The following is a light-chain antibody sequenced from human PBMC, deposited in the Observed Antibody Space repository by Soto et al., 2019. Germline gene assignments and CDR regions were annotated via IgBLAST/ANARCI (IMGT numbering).Light chain of an antibody. CDR1: RSLFYSPHNKSY. CDR3: QQYYRAPRT. V-gene: IGKV4-1*01. J-gene: IGKJ2*01. Sequence: DIVMTQSPDSLAVSLGERATINCTSGRSLFYSPHNKSYLAWYQQKVGQPPQMLIYSASTRESAVPARFRGSGSGTDFTLTISSLQADDVAVYYCQQYYRAPRTFGQGTKVE. CDR2: SAS.